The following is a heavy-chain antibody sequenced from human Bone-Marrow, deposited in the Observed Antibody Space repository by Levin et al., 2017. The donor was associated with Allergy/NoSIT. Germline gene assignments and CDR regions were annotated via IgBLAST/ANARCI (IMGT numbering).Heavy chain of an antibody. Sequence: GESLKISCAASRSTFSTYGMSWVRQAPGKGPDWVATITDSGAATYYPDSVRGRFTISRDNSKNTLYLQMNSLRVEDKASYYCAKDSSNSWFDYWGRGTLVTVSS. D-gene: IGHD4-11*01. CDR2: ITDSGAAT. J-gene: IGHJ4*02. V-gene: IGHV3-23*01. CDR1: RSTFSTYG. CDR3: AKDSSNSWFDY.